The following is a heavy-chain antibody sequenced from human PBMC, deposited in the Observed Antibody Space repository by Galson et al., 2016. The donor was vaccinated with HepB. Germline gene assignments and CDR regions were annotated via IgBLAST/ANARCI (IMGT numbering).Heavy chain of an antibody. V-gene: IGHV3-23*01. CDR3: AKGNRYIFDY. Sequence: SLRLSCATSGFTFYTYVISWVRQAPGKGLEWVSSISGSGGSAYYAGSVKGRFTISRDNPTNTLYLQLNSLRAEDTAVYYCAKGNRYIFDYWGQGALVTVSS. J-gene: IGHJ4*02. D-gene: IGHD1-1*01. CDR2: ISGSGGSA. CDR1: GFTFYTYV.